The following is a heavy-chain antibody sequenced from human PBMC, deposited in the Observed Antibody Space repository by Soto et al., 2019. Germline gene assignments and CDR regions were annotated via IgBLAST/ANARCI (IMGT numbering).Heavy chain of an antibody. CDR2: IYYSGST. J-gene: IGHJ5*02. CDR3: ARVGWPQRWFDP. V-gene: IGHV4-30-4*01. CDR1: GGSISSGDYY. D-gene: IGHD6-25*01. Sequence: QVQLQESGPGLVKPSQTLSLTCTVSGGSISSGDYYWSWIRQPPGKGLEWIGYIYYSGSTYYNPSRKNRVTISVDTSKNSFSRKLSSVPAADTALYYGARVGWPQRWFDPWGQGTLVTVSS.